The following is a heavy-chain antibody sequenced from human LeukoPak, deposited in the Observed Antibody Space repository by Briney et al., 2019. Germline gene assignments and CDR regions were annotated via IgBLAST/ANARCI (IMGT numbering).Heavy chain of an antibody. J-gene: IGHJ3*02. CDR3: ARATTITTFGFDI. Sequence: GGSLRLSCAASGFTFSSYSMNWVRQAPGKGLEWVSSISSTGSYIYYADSVKGRFTISRDNAKNSLYLQMNSLRADDTAVYYCARATTITTFGFDIWGQGTMVTVSS. CDR2: ISSTGSYI. CDR1: GFTFSSYS. D-gene: IGHD3-16*01. V-gene: IGHV3-21*01.